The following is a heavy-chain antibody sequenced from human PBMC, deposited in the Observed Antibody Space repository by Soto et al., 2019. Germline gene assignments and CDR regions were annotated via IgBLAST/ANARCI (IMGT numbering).Heavy chain of an antibody. CDR2: ISSGSSHT. Sequence: VGSLRLSCGASGFTFGGYGGNWVRQAPGKGLEWVSSISSGSSHTYYAESVKGRFTISRDNAKNTLYLQMNSLRPEDTAVYYCVRPRYEGSGTPFDYWGKGPLATVSS. V-gene: IGHV3-21*01. J-gene: IGHJ4*02. D-gene: IGHD3-22*01. CDR3: VRPRYEGSGTPFDY. CDR1: GFTFGGYG.